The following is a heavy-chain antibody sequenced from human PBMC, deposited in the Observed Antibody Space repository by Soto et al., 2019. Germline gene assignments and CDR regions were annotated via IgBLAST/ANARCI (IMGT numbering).Heavy chain of an antibody. Sequence: QVQLVQSGAEVKKPGSSVKVSCKASGGTFSSYVMTWVRQAPGQGLEWMGRIQGRVTITADKSTSTAYMELISLRSEDTAIYYCARDRALNNAAVGMAHGGQGTLVTVSS. CDR1: GGTFSSYV. J-gene: IGHJ4*02. V-gene: IGHV1-69*04. D-gene: IGHD6-13*01. CDR3: ARDRALNNAAVGMAH.